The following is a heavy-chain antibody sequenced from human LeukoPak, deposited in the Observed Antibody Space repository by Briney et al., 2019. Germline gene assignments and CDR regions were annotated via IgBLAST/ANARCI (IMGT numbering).Heavy chain of an antibody. J-gene: IGHJ5*02. V-gene: IGHV3-23*01. CDR3: AKDGDSSTWYYPYSWFDP. Sequence: GGSLRLSCAASGFSFTNYGLSWVRQAPGKGLEWVSAISGSGLSIYYADSVKGRFTISRDNSKNTLYLQMSSLRAEDTAVYYCAKDGDSSTWYYPYSWFDPWGQGTLVTVSS. D-gene: IGHD6-13*01. CDR1: GFSFTNYG. CDR2: ISGSGLSI.